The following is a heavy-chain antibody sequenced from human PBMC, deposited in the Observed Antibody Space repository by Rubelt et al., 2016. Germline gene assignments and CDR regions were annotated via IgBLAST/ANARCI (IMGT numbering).Heavy chain of an antibody. CDR2: IYYSGST. CDR1: GGSISSYH. J-gene: IGHJ4*02. V-gene: IGHV4-59*01. Sequence: QVQLQESGPGLVKPSETLSLTCTVSGGSISSYHWSWIRQPPGKGLEWIGYIYYSGSTNYNPSLKSRVTISVDTSKNQFSLRLSSVTAADSAVYYCARESTTTVTNGPVDYWGQGTLVTVSS. D-gene: IGHD4-17*01. CDR3: ARESTTTVTNGPVDY.